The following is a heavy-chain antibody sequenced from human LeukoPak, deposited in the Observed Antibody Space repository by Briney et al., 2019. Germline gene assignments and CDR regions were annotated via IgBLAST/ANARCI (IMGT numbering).Heavy chain of an antibody. J-gene: IGHJ4*02. CDR3: ATTGPSVDY. CDR2: ISYDGSNK. Sequence: GGSLRLSCVASGFTFSSYAMHWVRQAPGKGLEWVAVISYDGSNKYYADSVKGRFTISRDNSKNTLHLQMNSLRAEDTAVYYCATTGPSVDYWGQGTLVTVSS. V-gene: IGHV3-30*04. CDR1: GFTFSSYA. D-gene: IGHD1-14*01.